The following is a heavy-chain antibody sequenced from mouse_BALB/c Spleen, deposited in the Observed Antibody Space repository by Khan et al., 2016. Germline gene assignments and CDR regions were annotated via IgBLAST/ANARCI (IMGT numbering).Heavy chain of an antibody. CDR2: INPSSGYT. V-gene: IGHV1-4*01. J-gene: IGHJ3*01. Sequence: QVRLQQSGAELARPGASVKMSCKASGYTFTSYTMHWVKQRPGQGLEWIGYINPSSGYTNYNQKFKDKATLTADKSSSTAYMQLSSLTSEDSAVYDCAAGYYGFAYWGQGTLVTVSA. D-gene: IGHD2-3*01. CDR1: GYTFTSYT. CDR3: AAGYYGFAY.